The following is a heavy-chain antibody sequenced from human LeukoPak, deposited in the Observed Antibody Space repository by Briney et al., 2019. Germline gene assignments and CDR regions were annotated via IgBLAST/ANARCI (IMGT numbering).Heavy chain of an antibody. CDR2: IYYSGST. J-gene: IGHJ4*02. Sequence: PSETMSLTCTVSAGSISSGDYYWSWIRQPPGKGLEWIGYIYYSGSTYYNPSLKSRVTISVDTSKNQFSLKLSSVTAADTAVYYCARDLAYLDYWGQGTLVTVSS. CDR1: AGSISSGDYY. CDR3: ARDLAYLDY. V-gene: IGHV4-30-4*01.